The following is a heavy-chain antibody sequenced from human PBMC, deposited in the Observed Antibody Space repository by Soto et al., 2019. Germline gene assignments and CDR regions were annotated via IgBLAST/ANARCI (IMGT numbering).Heavy chain of an antibody. CDR2: ISGSGGST. J-gene: IGHJ2*01. Sequence: ERGLERGWAISGSGGSTYYADSVKGRFTISRDNSKNSLYLQMDSLRADDTALYYCVRNKESGNYYLYLDLWGRGTLGTGSS. V-gene: IGHV3-23*01. D-gene: IGHD4-4*01. CDR3: VRNKESGNYYLYLDL.